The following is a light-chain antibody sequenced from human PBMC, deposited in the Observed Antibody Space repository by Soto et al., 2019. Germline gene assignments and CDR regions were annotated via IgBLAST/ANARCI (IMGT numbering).Light chain of an antibody. Sequence: DIQMTQSPSSLSASVGDRVILTCRASQTIRTSLNWYQQKPGKAPKLLIYAASTLHSGVPSRFSGSGSGTDFTLSISNLQPEDFATYFCQPTYATPPTFGQRTKVDIK. CDR1: QTIRTS. CDR3: QPTYATPPT. CDR2: AAS. J-gene: IGKJ1*01. V-gene: IGKV1-39*01.